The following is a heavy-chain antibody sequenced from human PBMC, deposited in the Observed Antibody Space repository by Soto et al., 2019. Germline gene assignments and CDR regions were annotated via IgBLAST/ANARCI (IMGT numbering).Heavy chain of an antibody. V-gene: IGHV1-69*13. CDR3: ASSYYYDSSGYSARWDY. CDR1: GGTFSSYA. CDR2: IIPIFGTA. Sequence: SVKFSCKASGGTFSSYAISWVRQAPGQGLEWMGGIIPIFGTANYAQKFQGRVTITADESTSTAYMELSSRRSEDTAVYYCASSYYYDSSGYSARWDYWGQGTLVTVSS. J-gene: IGHJ4*02. D-gene: IGHD3-22*01.